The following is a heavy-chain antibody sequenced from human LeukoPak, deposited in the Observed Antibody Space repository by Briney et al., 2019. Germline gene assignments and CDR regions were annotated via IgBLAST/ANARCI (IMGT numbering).Heavy chain of an antibody. J-gene: IGHJ5*02. CDR1: GGSISSSSYY. D-gene: IGHD2-21*02. Sequence: PSETLSLTCTVSGGSISSSSYYWGWIRQPPGKGLEWIGSIYYSGSTYYNPSLKSRVTISVDTSKSQFSLKLSSVTAADTAVYYCARTRPLDGGNSRHNWFDPWGQGTLVTVSS. V-gene: IGHV4-39*01. CDR2: IYYSGST. CDR3: ARTRPLDGGNSRHNWFDP.